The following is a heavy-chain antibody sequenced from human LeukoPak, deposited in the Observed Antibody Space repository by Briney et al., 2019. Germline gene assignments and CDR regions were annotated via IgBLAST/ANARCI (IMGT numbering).Heavy chain of an antibody. CDR1: GFSLSNYW. J-gene: IGHJ4*02. CDR2: IKLDGSEE. CDR3: ARETRGSYVPGLDS. D-gene: IGHD1-26*01. Sequence: GGSLRLSCAASGFSLSNYWISWVRQAPGKGPEWVANIKLDGSEEYYVNSVKGRFTISRDNAKNSLNLQMNSLRAEDTAVYYCARETRGSYVPGLDSWGQGTLVTVSS. V-gene: IGHV3-7*01.